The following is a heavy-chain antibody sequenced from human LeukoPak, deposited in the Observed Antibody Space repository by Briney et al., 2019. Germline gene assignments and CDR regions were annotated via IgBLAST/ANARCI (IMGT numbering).Heavy chain of an antibody. CDR2: IYWDDDK. V-gene: IGHV2-5*02. J-gene: IGHJ4*02. CDR3: AHGYASGASLFDY. CDR1: DDSISDYYRG. Sequence: TLSLTCTVSDDSISDYYRGWIRQPPGKALEWLALIYWDDDKRYSPSLKSRLTITKDTSKNQVVLTLTNMDPVDTATYYCAHGYASGASLFDYWGQGTLVTVPS. D-gene: IGHD3-10*01.